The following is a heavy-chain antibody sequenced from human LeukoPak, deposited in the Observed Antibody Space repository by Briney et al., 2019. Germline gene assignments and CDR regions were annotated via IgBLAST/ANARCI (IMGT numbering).Heavy chain of an antibody. Sequence: GGSLRLSCAASGFAFSSYEMNWVRQAPGKGLEWVSYIRSTSNTIYYADSVKGRFTISRDNSKNTLYLQMNNLRVEDTAVFYCVNGESFYGDYGFDYWGQGTLVTVSS. D-gene: IGHD4-17*01. CDR1: GFAFSSYE. CDR2: IRSTSNTI. J-gene: IGHJ4*02. CDR3: VNGESFYGDYGFDY. V-gene: IGHV3-48*01.